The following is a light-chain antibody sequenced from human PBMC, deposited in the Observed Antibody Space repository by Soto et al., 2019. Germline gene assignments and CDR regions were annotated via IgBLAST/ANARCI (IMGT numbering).Light chain of an antibody. CDR1: QSFSDY. CDR2: DAS. CDR3: QLRNNWPPSIT. Sequence: EIVLTQSPATLSLSPGERATLSCRSSQSFSDYLAWYQQKPGQAPRLLIYDASTRATGIPARFRGSGSGTDFTLTISSLEPEDFAVYYYQLRNNWPPSITFGQGTRLDIK. J-gene: IGKJ5*01. V-gene: IGKV3-11*01.